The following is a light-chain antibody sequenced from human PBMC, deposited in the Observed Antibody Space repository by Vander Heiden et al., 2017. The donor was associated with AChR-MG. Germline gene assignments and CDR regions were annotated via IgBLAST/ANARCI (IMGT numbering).Light chain of an antibody. Sequence: QSVLTQPPSVSGAPGQRVTISCTGSRSNIGAGYDVHWYQQLPGTAPKLLIYGNSNRPSGVPDRFSGSKSGTSASLAITGLQAEDEAEYYCQSYDSSLSAVVFGGGTKLTVL. CDR3: QSYDSSLSAVV. V-gene: IGLV1-40*01. J-gene: IGLJ2*01. CDR1: RSNIGAGYD. CDR2: GNS.